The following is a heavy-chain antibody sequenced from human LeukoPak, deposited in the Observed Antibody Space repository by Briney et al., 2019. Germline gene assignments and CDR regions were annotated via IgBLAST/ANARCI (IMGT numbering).Heavy chain of an antibody. CDR3: ARDTAFGELLGKTSRPYYYYGMDV. D-gene: IGHD3-10*01. V-gene: IGHV3-21*01. Sequence: PGGSLRLSCAASGFTFSSYSMNWFRQAPGKGLEWVSSISSSSSYIYYADSVKGRFTISRDNAKNSLYLQMYSLRAEDTAVYYCARDTAFGELLGKTSRPYYYYGMDVWGQGTTVTVSS. CDR2: ISSSSSYI. CDR1: GFTFSSYS. J-gene: IGHJ6*02.